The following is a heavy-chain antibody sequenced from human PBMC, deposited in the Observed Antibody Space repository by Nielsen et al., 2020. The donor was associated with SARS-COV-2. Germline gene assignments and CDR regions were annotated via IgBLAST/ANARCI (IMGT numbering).Heavy chain of an antibody. CDR1: GDSISDGGYY. CDR2: IYYDETT. D-gene: IGHD3-10*01. Sequence: SETLSLTCTVSGDSISDGGYYWSWIRQHPGKGLEWIGHIYYDETTNYDPSLKSRLLISVDTSKNHFSLKLTSVTAADTAVYYCARVNYYGSGNYALDMWGQGTLVSVSS. J-gene: IGHJ3*02. V-gene: IGHV4-31*03. CDR3: ARVNYYGSGNYALDM.